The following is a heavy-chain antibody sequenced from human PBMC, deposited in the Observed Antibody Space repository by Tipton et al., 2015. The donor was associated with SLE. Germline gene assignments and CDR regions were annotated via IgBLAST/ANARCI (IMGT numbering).Heavy chain of an antibody. CDR1: GFHFSTYG. V-gene: IGHV3-30*02. CDR3: AKVGSGWYGVDY. Sequence: SLRLSCAASGFHFSTYGMHWVRQAPGKGLEWVAFIRYDGSVEDYADSVKGRFTISRDNSKNTLYLQMNNLRDEDTAAYHCAKVGSGWYGVDYWGQGTLVTVSS. CDR2: IRYDGSVE. J-gene: IGHJ4*02. D-gene: IGHD6-19*01.